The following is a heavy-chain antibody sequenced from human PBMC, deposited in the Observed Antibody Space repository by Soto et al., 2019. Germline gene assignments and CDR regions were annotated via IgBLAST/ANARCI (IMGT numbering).Heavy chain of an antibody. Sequence: VEALKISGKGSGYNFNTNWIGWLRQMPGKGLEWMGVIFPSDSDIRYSPSLQGQVTISADKSISTTYLQWRSLTASDTAMYYCARVFGSGWSGFDPWGQGTLVTVSS. CDR1: GYNFNTNW. V-gene: IGHV5-51*01. J-gene: IGHJ5*02. D-gene: IGHD6-19*01. CDR2: IFPSDSDI. CDR3: ARVFGSGWSGFDP.